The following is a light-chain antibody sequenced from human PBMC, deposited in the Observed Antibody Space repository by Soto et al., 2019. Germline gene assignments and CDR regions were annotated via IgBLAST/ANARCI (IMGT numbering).Light chain of an antibody. V-gene: IGKV3-15*01. CDR3: QQYNNWAQT. CDR2: GAS. CDR1: QSVSSN. Sequence: EIVMTQSPATLSVSPGERATLSCRASQSVSSNLAWYQQKPCQAPRLLIYGASTRSTGIPARFSGSGSGTEFTLTISTLQSEEFAVYYCQQYNNWAQTFGQGTKVEIK. J-gene: IGKJ1*01.